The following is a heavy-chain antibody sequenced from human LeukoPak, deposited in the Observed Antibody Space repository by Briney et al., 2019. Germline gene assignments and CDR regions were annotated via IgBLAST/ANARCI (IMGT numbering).Heavy chain of an antibody. D-gene: IGHD6-6*01. Sequence: PGGSLRLSCATSGFTFSSYAMHSVRQAPGKGLEFVSAISSNGGSTYYANSVKGRFTISRDNTKNMMYLQMGSLRAEDMAVYYCARDMGSSSASGYYYYYYYMDVWGKGTTVTVSS. V-gene: IGHV3-64*01. CDR3: ARDMGSSSASGYYYYYYYMDV. J-gene: IGHJ6*03. CDR2: ISSNGGST. CDR1: GFTFSSYA.